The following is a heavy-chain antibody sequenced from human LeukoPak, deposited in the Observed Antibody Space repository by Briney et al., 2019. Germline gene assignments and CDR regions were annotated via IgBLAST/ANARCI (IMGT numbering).Heavy chain of an antibody. V-gene: IGHV1-2*02. J-gene: IGHJ5*02. CDR3: ARGLAAAGVYWFDP. CDR2: INPNSGGT. CDR1: GYTFTGYY. D-gene: IGHD6-13*01. Sequence: ASVKVSCKASGYTFTGYYMHWVRQAPGQGLEWMGWINPNSGGTNYAQKFQGRVTMTRDTSISTTYMELSSLRSDDTAVYYCARGLAAAGVYWFDPWGQGTLVTVSS.